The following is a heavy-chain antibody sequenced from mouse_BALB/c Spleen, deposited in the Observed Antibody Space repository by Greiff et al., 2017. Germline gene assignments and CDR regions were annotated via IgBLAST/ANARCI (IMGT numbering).Heavy chain of an antibody. CDR2: IRLKSNNYAT. CDR3: TRRDYDYWYFDV. D-gene: IGHD2-4*01. Sequence: EVKLVESGGGLVQPGGSMKLSCVASGFTFSNYWMNWVRQSPEKGLEWVAEIRLKSNNYATHYAESVKGRFTISRDDSKSSVYLQMNNLRAEDTGIYYCTRRDYDYWYFDVWGAGTTVTVSS. J-gene: IGHJ1*01. V-gene: IGHV6-6*02. CDR1: GFTFSNYW.